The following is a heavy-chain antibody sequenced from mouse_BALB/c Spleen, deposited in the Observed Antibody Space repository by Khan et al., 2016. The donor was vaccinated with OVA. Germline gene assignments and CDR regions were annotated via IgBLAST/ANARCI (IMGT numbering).Heavy chain of an antibody. CDR3: TRLAYYYNSEGFAY. J-gene: IGHJ3*01. V-gene: IGHV5-6*01. Sequence: EVKVVESGGDLVKPGGSLKLSCATSGFTFSTYGMSWVRQTPDKRLEWVAAISSGGSYTYYPGSVKGRFTISRDNANNTLYLQMSSLKSEDTAIYYCTRLAYYYNSEGFAYWGQGTLVTVSA. CDR1: GFTFSTYG. CDR2: ISSGGSYT. D-gene: IGHD1-1*01.